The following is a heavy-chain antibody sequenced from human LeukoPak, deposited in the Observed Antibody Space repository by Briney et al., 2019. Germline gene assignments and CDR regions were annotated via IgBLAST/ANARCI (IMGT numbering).Heavy chain of an antibody. Sequence: SQTLSLTCTVSGGSISSGADYWSWIRQHPGKGLEWIGYISYSGSTYYNPSLKTRLTISVDTSKNQFSLKLDSVTAADTAFYYCARVDMATVFDFWGRGTLVIVSS. CDR3: ARVDMATVFDF. J-gene: IGHJ4*02. V-gene: IGHV4-31*03. CDR2: ISYSGST. D-gene: IGHD5-24*01. CDR1: GGSISSGADY.